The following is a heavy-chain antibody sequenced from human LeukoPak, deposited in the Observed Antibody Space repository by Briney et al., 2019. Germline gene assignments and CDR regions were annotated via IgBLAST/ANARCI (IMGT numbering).Heavy chain of an antibody. J-gene: IGHJ4*02. D-gene: IGHD6-19*01. CDR2: IYHSGST. Sequence: PSETLSLTCAVSGGSISSSNWWSWVRQPPGKGLEWIGEIYHSGSTNYNPSLKSRVTISVDTSKNQFSLKLSSVTAADTAVYYCARVYGSGWYYSDYWGQGTLVTVSS. CDR1: GGSISSSNW. CDR3: ARVYGSGWYYSDY. V-gene: IGHV4-4*02.